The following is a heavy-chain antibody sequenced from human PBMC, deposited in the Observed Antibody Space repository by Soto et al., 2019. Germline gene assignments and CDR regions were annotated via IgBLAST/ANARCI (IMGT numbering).Heavy chain of an antibody. V-gene: IGHV4-39*01. J-gene: IGHJ3*02. CDR3: ARHLYYYDSSGYYYSVNDAFDI. CDR2: IYYSGST. D-gene: IGHD3-22*01. Sequence: QLLESGPGLVKPSETLSLTCTVSGGSISSSSYYWGWIRQPPGKGLEWIGSIYYSGSTYYNPSLKSRVTISVDTSKNQFSLKLSSVTAADTAVYYCARHLYYYDSSGYYYSVNDAFDIWGQGTMVTVSS. CDR1: GGSISSSSYY.